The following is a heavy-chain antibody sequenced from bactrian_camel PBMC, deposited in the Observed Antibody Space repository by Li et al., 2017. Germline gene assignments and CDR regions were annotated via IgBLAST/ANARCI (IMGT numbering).Heavy chain of an antibody. CDR3: AAASRTGRVFEYNY. D-gene: IGHD5*01. V-gene: IGHV3S53*01. CDR2: INRRGTT. J-gene: IGHJ4*01. CDR1: GYSAVTLC. Sequence: HVQLVESGGDSVQAGGSLRLSCRASGYSAVTLCMGWFRQVPGKEREGVATINRRGTTNYADSVQGRFTISRDNDKNTLYLQMNSLKPEDTALYYCAAASRTGRVFEYNYWGQGTQVTVS.